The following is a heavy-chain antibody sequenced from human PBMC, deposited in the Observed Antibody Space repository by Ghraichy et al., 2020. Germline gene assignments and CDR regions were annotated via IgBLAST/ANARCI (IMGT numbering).Heavy chain of an antibody. Sequence: SVKVSCKDSEATFSSYAISWVRQAPGQRLEWMGGIIPILDTANYAQKFQGRVTITADKSTGTVYMELNSLRSEDTAVYYCARDEAAGSFYGMDVWGQGTTVIVSS. CDR2: IIPILDTA. D-gene: IGHD6-13*01. CDR1: EATFSSYA. V-gene: IGHV1-69*06. CDR3: ARDEAAGSFYGMDV. J-gene: IGHJ6*02.